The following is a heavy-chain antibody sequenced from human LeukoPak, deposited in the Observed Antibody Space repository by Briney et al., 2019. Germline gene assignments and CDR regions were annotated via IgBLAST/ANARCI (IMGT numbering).Heavy chain of an antibody. CDR2: INPSGGST. CDR1: GYTFTSYY. V-gene: IGHV1-46*01. D-gene: IGHD1-26*01. Sequence: ASVKVSCKASGYTFTSYYMHWVRQAPGQGLEWVGIINPSGGSTSYAQKFQGRVTMTRDMSTSTVYMELSSLRSEDTAVYYCARDGNNLAYYYYYYMDVWGKGTTVTVSS. CDR3: ARDGNNLAYYYYYYMDV. J-gene: IGHJ6*03.